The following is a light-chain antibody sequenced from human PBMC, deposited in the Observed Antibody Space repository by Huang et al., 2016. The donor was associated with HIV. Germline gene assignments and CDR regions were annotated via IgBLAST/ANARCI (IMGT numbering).Light chain of an antibody. CDR3: QQYNNYPWT. Sequence: DIQMTQSPSTLSTSVGDRVTITCRASQSSSNWLAWYQQKPGKAPMLLISKASSLESGVPSRFSGSGSGTEFTLTISSLQPDDFATYHCQQYNNYPWTFGQGTKVEVK. CDR2: KAS. V-gene: IGKV1-5*03. CDR1: QSSSNW. J-gene: IGKJ1*01.